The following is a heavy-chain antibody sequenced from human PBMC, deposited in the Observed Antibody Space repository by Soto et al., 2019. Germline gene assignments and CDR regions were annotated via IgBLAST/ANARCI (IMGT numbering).Heavy chain of an antibody. CDR1: GGTFSSYA. D-gene: IGHD3-22*01. CDR2: IIPIFGTA. V-gene: IGHV1-69*13. Sequence: SVKVSCKASGGTFSSYAISWVRQAPGQGLEWMGGIIPIFGTANYAQKFQGRVTITADESTSTAYMELSSLRSEDTAVYYCARGVDEAYYYDSSGYPRYWFDPWGQGTLVTVSS. CDR3: ARGVDEAYYYDSSGYPRYWFDP. J-gene: IGHJ5*02.